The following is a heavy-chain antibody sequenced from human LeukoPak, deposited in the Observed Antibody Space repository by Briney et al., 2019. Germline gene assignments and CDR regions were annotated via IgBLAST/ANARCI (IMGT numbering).Heavy chain of an antibody. J-gene: IGHJ4*02. CDR3: AREIGPIQLHLWGSAFDY. Sequence: ASVKVSCKASGYTFTSYGISWVRQAPGQGLEWMGWISAYNGNTNYAQKLQGGVTMTTDTSTSTVYMKLSSLRSEDRAVYYCAREIGPIQLHLWGSAFDYWGQGTLVTVSS. CDR2: ISAYNGNT. D-gene: IGHD5-18*01. V-gene: IGHV1-18*01. CDR1: GYTFTSYG.